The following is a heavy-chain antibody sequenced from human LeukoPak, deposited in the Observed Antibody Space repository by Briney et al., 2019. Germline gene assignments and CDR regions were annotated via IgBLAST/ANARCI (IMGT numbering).Heavy chain of an antibody. J-gene: IGHJ5*02. Sequence: SETLSLTCTVSGGSISSSSYYWGWIRPPPGKGREWSGSIYYSGSTYYHPSLKSRVTISVDTSKNQFSLRLSSVTAADTAVYYCARHLYHHYNFWSGIDPWGQGTLVTVSS. CDR1: GGSISSSSYY. CDR2: IYYSGST. V-gene: IGHV4-39*01. D-gene: IGHD3-3*01. CDR3: ARHLYHHYNFWSGIDP.